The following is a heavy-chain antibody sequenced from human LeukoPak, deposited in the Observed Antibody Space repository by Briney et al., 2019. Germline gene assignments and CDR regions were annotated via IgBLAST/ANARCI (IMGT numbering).Heavy chain of an antibody. J-gene: IGHJ6*02. D-gene: IGHD3-3*01. CDR2: IWYDGSKE. Sequence: PGGSLRLSCAASGFTFSSYAMHWVRQVPTKGLEWVAVIWYDGSKEYYADSVKGRFTISRDKSKNILYLQMNSLRAEDTAVYYCARDLYTIFGEVNYGMDVWGQGTTVIVSS. V-gene: IGHV3-33*01. CDR1: GFTFSSYA. CDR3: ARDLYTIFGEVNYGMDV.